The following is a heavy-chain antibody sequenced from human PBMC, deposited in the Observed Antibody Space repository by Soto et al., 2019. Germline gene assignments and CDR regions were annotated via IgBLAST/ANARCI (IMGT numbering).Heavy chain of an antibody. J-gene: IGHJ4*02. D-gene: IGHD3-22*01. V-gene: IGHV5-51*01. CDR1: GCSCSHFW. Sequence: GLPIRICWKGAGCSCSHFWVAWVRQKPGKGLEWMGLIYPGDSDTRYSPSFQGQVTISADKSITTAYLQWSSLKASDTAIYYCARDTFPGDSRGPHYWGQGTLVIVSS. CDR3: ARDTFPGDSRGPHY. CDR2: IYPGDSDT.